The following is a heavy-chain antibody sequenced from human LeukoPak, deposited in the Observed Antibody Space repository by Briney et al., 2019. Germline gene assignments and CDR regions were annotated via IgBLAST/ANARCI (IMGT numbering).Heavy chain of an antibody. Sequence: GGSLRLSCAASGFSFSIYWMSWVRQAPGKGLEWVASIKQDGSEKYNVDSVKGRFTISRDNAKNTLYLQMNSLRAEDTAVYYCASGETTAFDYWGQGTLVTVSS. CDR2: IKQDGSEK. CDR1: GFSFSIYW. CDR3: ASGETTAFDY. J-gene: IGHJ4*02. V-gene: IGHV3-7*02. D-gene: IGHD4-11*01.